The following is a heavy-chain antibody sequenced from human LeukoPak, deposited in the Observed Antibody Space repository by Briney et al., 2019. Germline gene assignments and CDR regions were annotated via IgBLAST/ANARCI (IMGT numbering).Heavy chain of an antibody. V-gene: IGHV4-59*08. CDR2: ISYSGST. J-gene: IGHJ4*02. D-gene: IGHD6-13*01. CDR3: ASMRGIAAAATEKYYFDY. Sequence: SETLSLTCTVSGGSISSYYWSWIRQPPGRGLEWIGYISYSGSTNYNPSLKSRVTISVDTSRNQFSLKLSSVTAADTAVYYCASMRGIAAAATEKYYFDYWGQGTLVTVSS. CDR1: GGSISSYY.